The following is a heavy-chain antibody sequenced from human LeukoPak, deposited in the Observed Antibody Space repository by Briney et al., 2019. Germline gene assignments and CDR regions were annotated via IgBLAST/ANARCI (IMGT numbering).Heavy chain of an antibody. D-gene: IGHD1-7*01. CDR1: GFTLSTYN. CDR3: ARDRDWNSGFDY. Sequence: GGSLRLSCAASGFTLSTYNMKWVRQAPRKGLEWVSSISTSSSYIYYADSVKGRFTISRDNARNSLYLQMNSLRAEDTAVYYCARDRDWNSGFDYWGQGTLVTVYS. CDR2: ISTSSSYI. V-gene: IGHV3-21*01. J-gene: IGHJ4*02.